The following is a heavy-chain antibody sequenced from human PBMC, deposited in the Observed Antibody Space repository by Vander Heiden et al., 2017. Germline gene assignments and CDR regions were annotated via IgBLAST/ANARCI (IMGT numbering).Heavy chain of an antibody. J-gene: IGHJ6*02. V-gene: IGHV3-48*03. CDR3: ARDAPVLLTGSTYYYYGMDV. CDR2: ISSSGSTI. CDR1: GFTFSSYA. Sequence: EVQLVESGGGLVQPGGSLRLSCAASGFTFSSYAMNWVRQAPGKGLEWVSYISSSGSTIYYADSVKGRFTISRDNAKNSLYLQMNSLRAEDTAVYYCARDAPVLLTGSTYYYYGMDVWGQGTTVTVSS. D-gene: IGHD3-9*01.